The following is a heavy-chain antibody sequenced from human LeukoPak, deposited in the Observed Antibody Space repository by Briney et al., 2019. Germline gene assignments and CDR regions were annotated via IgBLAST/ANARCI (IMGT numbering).Heavy chain of an antibody. CDR3: ARIYYGSGSPAGWFDP. Sequence: PSETLSLTCAVYGGSFSGYYWSWIRQPPGKGLEWIGEINHSGGTNYNPSLKSRVTISVDTSKNQFSLKLSSVTAADTAVYYCARIYYGSGSPAGWFDPWGQGTLVTVSS. V-gene: IGHV4-34*01. CDR2: INHSGGT. D-gene: IGHD3-10*01. J-gene: IGHJ5*02. CDR1: GGSFSGYY.